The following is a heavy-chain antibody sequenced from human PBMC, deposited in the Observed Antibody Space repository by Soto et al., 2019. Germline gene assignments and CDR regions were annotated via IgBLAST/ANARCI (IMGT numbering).Heavy chain of an antibody. V-gene: IGHV3-30-3*01. CDR3: ARDRAVAGTSLEY. D-gene: IGHD6-19*01. CDR2: ISYDGSNK. J-gene: IGHJ4*02. Sequence: PGGSLRLSCAASGFTFSNYAMHWVRQAPGKGLEWVAVISYDGSNKYYADSVKGRFTISRDNSKNTLSLQMNSLRAEDTAVYYGARDRAVAGTSLEYWGQGTLVTVSS. CDR1: GFTFSNYA.